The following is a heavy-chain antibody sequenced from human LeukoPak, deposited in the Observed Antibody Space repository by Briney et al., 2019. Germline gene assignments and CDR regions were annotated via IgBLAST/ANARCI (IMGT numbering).Heavy chain of an antibody. CDR2: ISYDGSNK. CDR1: GFTFSSYG. Sequence: GGSLRLSCAASGFTFSSYGMHWVRQAPGKGLEWVAVISYDGSNKYYADSVKGRFTISRDNSKNTLYLQMNSLRAEDTAVYYCAKAVRYCSGGSCYSLDYWGQGTLVTVSS. CDR3: AKAVRYCSGGSCYSLDY. J-gene: IGHJ4*02. D-gene: IGHD2-15*01. V-gene: IGHV3-30*18.